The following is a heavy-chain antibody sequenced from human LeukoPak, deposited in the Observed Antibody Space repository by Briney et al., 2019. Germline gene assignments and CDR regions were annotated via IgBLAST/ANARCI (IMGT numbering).Heavy chain of an antibody. CDR1: GFTFSSYG. CDR3: ARLYSSSWYFDY. D-gene: IGHD6-13*01. V-gene: IGHV3-21*01. Sequence: GGSLRLSCAASGFTFSSYGMNWVRQAPGKGLEWVSSISSSSSYIYYADSVKGRFTISRDNAKSSLYLQMNSLRAEDTAVYYCARLYSSSWYFDYWGQGTLVTVSS. J-gene: IGHJ4*02. CDR2: ISSSSSYI.